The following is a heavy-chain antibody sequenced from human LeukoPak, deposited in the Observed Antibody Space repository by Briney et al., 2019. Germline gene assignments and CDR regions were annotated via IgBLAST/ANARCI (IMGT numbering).Heavy chain of an antibody. J-gene: IGHJ6*02. V-gene: IGHV3-30*18. CDR2: ISYDGSNK. CDR3: AQYPRSYCSSTSCPVRGNYYYYYGMDV. D-gene: IGHD2-2*01. CDR1: GFTFSSYG. Sequence: GRSLRLSCAASGFTFSSYGMHWIRQAPGKGLEWVAVISYDGSNKYYADSVKGRFTISRDNSKNTLYLQMNSLRAEDTAVYYCAQYPRSYCSSTSCPVRGNYYYYYGMDVWGQGTTVTVSS.